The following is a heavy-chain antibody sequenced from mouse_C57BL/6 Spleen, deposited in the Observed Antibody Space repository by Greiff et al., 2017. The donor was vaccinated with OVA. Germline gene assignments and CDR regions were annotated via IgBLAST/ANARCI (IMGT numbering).Heavy chain of an antibody. CDR3: AREGGNYVWYFDV. D-gene: IGHD2-1*01. CDR2: INYDGSST. J-gene: IGHJ1*03. CDR1: GFTFSDYY. Sequence: EVQVVESEGGLVQPGSSLKLSCTASGFTFSDYYMAWVRQVPEKGLEWVANINYDGSSTYYLDSLKSRFIISRDNAKNILYLQMSSLKSEDTATYYCAREGGNYVWYFDVWGTGTTVTVSS. V-gene: IGHV5-16*01.